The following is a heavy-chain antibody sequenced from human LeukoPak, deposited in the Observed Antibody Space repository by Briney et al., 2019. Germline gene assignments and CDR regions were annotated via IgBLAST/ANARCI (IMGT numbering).Heavy chain of an antibody. V-gene: IGHV1-18*04. CDR3: ARDRATPAAMLDY. CDR1: GYTFTGYY. J-gene: IGHJ4*02. D-gene: IGHD2-2*01. Sequence: GASVKVSCKASGYTFTGYYMHWVRQAPGQGLEWMGWISAYNGNTNYAQKLQGRVTMTTDTSTSTAYMELRSLRSDDTAVYYCARDRATPAAMLDYWGQGTLVTVSS. CDR2: ISAYNGNT.